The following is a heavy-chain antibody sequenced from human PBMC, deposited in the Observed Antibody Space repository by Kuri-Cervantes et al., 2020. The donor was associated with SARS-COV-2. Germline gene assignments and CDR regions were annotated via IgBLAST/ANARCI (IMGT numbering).Heavy chain of an antibody. D-gene: IGHD2-21*01. CDR1: GFTFDEYS. CDR3: AKDRVGVLDS. CDR2: ISWDGVTK. Sequence: GESLKISCAASGFTFDEYSMHWVRQIPGKGLEWLSLISWDGVTKYYADSVRGRFTISRDNSNNTLYLQLNSLRAEDTALYYCAKDRVGVLDSWGQGTQVTVSS. V-gene: IGHV3-43*01. J-gene: IGHJ5*01.